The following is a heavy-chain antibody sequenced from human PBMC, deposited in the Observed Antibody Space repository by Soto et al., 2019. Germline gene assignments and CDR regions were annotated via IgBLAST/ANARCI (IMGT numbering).Heavy chain of an antibody. CDR1: GGSISSSNW. V-gene: IGHV4-4*02. D-gene: IGHD5-18*01. J-gene: IGHJ4*02. CDR2: IYHSGST. CDR3: ARGPTGYSYGAYFDY. Sequence: QVQLQESGPGLVKPSGTLSLTCAVSGGSISSSNWWSWVRQPPGKGLEWIGEIYHSGSTNYNPSLKRRVTISVDKSKNQFSLKLSSVTAADTAVYYCARGPTGYSYGAYFDYWGQGTLVTVSS.